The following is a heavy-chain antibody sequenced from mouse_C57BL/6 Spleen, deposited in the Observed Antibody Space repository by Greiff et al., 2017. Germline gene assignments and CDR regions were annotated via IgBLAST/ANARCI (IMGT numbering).Heavy chain of an antibody. CDR1: CYTFTSYL. J-gene: IGHJ1*03. Sequence: QVQLQQSGAELVKPGASVKLSCKASCYTFTSYLMHWVKQRPCPGLELVGMIHPNSGSTYYNEKFKSKATLTVDKSSSTSYMQLSSLTAEDSAVYCSAPFIVGDFDVWGTGTTVTVSS. CDR3: APFIVGDFDV. V-gene: IGHV1-64*01. D-gene: IGHD1-1*01. CDR2: IHPNSGST.